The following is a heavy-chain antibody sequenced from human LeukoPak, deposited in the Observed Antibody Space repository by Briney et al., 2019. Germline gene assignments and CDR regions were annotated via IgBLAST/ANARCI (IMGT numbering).Heavy chain of an antibody. J-gene: IGHJ6*03. CDR2: INHSGST. D-gene: IGHD3-22*01. CDR1: GGSFDGYY. Sequence: SETLSLTCAVSGGSFDGYYWTWIRQPPGKGLEWIGEINHSGSTKYNPSLKSRVTISVDTSKNQFSLKLSSVTAADTAVYYCARDYYDSSGSKGYYMDVWGKGTTVTVSS. CDR3: ARDYYDSSGSKGYYMDV. V-gene: IGHV4-34*09.